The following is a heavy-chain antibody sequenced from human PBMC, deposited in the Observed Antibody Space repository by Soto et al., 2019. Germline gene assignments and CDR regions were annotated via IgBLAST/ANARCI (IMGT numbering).Heavy chain of an antibody. Sequence: ASVKVSCKASGYPFTSYGISWVRQAPGQGLEWMGWISAYNGNTNYAQKLQGRVTMTTDTSTSTAYMELRSLRSDDTAVYYCARGAENIYTTMTTVTPTSLWGQGTLVTVSS. J-gene: IGHJ4*02. CDR2: ISAYNGNT. CDR3: ARGAENIYTTMTTVTPTSL. V-gene: IGHV1-18*01. CDR1: GYPFTSYG. D-gene: IGHD4-4*01.